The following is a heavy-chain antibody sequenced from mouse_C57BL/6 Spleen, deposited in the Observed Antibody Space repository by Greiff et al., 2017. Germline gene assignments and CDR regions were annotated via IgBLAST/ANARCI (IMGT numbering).Heavy chain of an antibody. J-gene: IGHJ1*03. Sequence: EVQLQQSEPGLVKPSQSLSSTCPVTGYSTPSGYYWNWVRQFPGNKLEWMVYISYDGSNNYNPSLKNRISITRDTSKNEFFLKLSSVTNEDTATYYCANGGYYWYFDVWGTGTTVTVSS. V-gene: IGHV3-6*01. CDR3: ANGGYYWYFDV. CDR2: ISYDGSN. CDR1: GYSTPSGYY. D-gene: IGHD1-1*02.